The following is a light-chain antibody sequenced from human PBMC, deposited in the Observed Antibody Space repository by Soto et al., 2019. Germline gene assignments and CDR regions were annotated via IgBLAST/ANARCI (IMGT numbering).Light chain of an antibody. CDR2: AAS. Sequence: DIQMTQSPSSLSASMGDRVTMTCRASQPIRTFLNWYQLKPRTPPKLLIYAASRLQSGVPSRFSGSGSGTDCALTISSLEPEGFATYFCHQSSRTSPVTLGGGTKVDIK. V-gene: IGKV1-39*01. CDR1: QPIRTF. CDR3: HQSSRTSPVT. J-gene: IGKJ4*01.